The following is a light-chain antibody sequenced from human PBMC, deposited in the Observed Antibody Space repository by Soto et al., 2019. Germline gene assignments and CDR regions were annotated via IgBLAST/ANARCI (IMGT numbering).Light chain of an antibody. Sequence: DIQMTQSHSTLSESVGDRVTITCRASQSISSWLAWYQQKPGKAPKLLIYDASSLESGVPSRFSGSGSGTEFTLTISSLQPDDFATYYCQQYNSYPGTFGQGTKVEIK. CDR2: DAS. CDR3: QQYNSYPGT. J-gene: IGKJ1*01. CDR1: QSISSW. V-gene: IGKV1-5*01.